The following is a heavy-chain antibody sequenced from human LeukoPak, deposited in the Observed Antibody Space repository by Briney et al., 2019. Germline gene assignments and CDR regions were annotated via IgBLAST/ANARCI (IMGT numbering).Heavy chain of an antibody. CDR2: IHYIGST. Sequence: SQTLSLTCTVSGGSISSGAYFWSWIRQHPGKGLEWIEYIHYIGSTYFNPSLKSRVTISVGTSKNHFSLKLNSVTAADTAVYYCARDSTAYGAFDIWGQGTMVTVSS. CDR3: ARDSTAYGAFDI. J-gene: IGHJ3*02. D-gene: IGHD3-9*01. V-gene: IGHV4-31*03. CDR1: GGSISSGAYF.